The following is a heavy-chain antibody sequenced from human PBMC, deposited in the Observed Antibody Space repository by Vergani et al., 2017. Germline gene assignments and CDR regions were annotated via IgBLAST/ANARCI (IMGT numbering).Heavy chain of an antibody. CDR2: ISRSSSTI. CDR1: GSTFSSYA. V-gene: IGHV3-48*01. Sequence: EVQMVESGGGLVKPGGSLKLSCAASGSTFSSYAMNWVRQAPGKGLEWVSYISRSSSTIYYADSVKGRFTISRENAKNSLHLQMNNLRAEDTAVYYCARQSRDVFCTNGVCPLGYWGQGALVTVSS. CDR3: ARQSRDVFCTNGVCPLGY. D-gene: IGHD2-8*01. J-gene: IGHJ4*02.